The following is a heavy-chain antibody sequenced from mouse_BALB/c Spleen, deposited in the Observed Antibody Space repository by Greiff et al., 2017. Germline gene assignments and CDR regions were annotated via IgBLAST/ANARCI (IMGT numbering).Heavy chain of an antibody. J-gene: IGHJ3*01. D-gene: IGHD2-1*01. CDR2: ISYDGSN. CDR3: AAPYGNFAWFAY. Sequence: DVQLQESGPGLVKPSQSLSLTCSVTGYSITSGYYWNWIRQFPGNKLEWMGYISYDGSNNYNPSLKNRISITRDTSKNQFFLKLNSVTTEDTATYYCAAPYGNFAWFAYWGQGTLVTVSA. V-gene: IGHV3-6*02. CDR1: GYSITSGYY.